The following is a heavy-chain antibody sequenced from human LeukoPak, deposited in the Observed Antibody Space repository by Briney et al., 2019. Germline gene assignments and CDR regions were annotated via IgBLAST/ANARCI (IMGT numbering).Heavy chain of an antibody. CDR3: ARASGRTVTYGWAYYFDY. D-gene: IGHD4-17*01. CDR1: GFTVSSNY. J-gene: IGHJ4*02. Sequence: QAGGSLRLSCAASGFTVSSNYMSWVRQAPGKGLEWVSVIYWDGSTYYADSVKGRFTTSRDNSKNTLYLQMNSLRAEDTAVYYCARASGRTVTYGWAYYFDYWGQGTLVTVSS. CDR2: IYWDGST. V-gene: IGHV3-53*01.